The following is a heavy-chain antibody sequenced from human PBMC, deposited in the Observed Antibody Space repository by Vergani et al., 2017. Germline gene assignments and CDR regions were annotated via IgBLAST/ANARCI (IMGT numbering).Heavy chain of an antibody. Sequence: QVQLQESGPGLVKPSQTLSLTCTVSGGSISSGSYYWSWIRQPAGKGLEWIGRIYTSGGTNYNPSLKSRVTISVDTSKNQFSLKLSSVTAADTAVYYCARRSGSYGHYFDYWGQGTLVTVSS. V-gene: IGHV4-61*02. D-gene: IGHD1-26*01. CDR1: GGSISSGSYY. CDR2: IYTSGGT. CDR3: ARRSGSYGHYFDY. J-gene: IGHJ4*02.